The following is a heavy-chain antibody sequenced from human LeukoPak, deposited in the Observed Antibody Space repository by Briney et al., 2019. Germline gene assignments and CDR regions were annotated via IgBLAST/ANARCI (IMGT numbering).Heavy chain of an antibody. J-gene: IGHJ3*02. V-gene: IGHV1-69*01. CDR3: ARDRGVVVPAAILGDAFDI. D-gene: IGHD2-2*01. Sequence: GSSVKVSCKASGGTFSSYAISWVRQAPGQGLEWMGGIIPIFGTANYAQKFQGRVTITADESTSTAYMELSSLRSEDTAVYYCARDRGVVVPAAILGDAFDIWGQGTMVTVSS. CDR1: GGTFSSYA. CDR2: IIPIFGTA.